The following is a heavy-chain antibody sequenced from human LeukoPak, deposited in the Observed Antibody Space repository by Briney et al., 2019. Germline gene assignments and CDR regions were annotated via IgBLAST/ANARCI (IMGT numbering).Heavy chain of an antibody. D-gene: IGHD5-18*01. CDR1: GFSFSSYG. Sequence: GGSLRLSCAVSGFSFSSYGINWVRQAPGKGLEWVSFISSGSNYIYYAHSAKGRFTISRDNAMNSLYLQMNSLRAEDTAVYYCARAGDNTTMVTQWGQGTLVAVSS. CDR3: ARAGDNTTMVTQ. V-gene: IGHV3-21*01. CDR2: ISSGSNYI. J-gene: IGHJ4*02.